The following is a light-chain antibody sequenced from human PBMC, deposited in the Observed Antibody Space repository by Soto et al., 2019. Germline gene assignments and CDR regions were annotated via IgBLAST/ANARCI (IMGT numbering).Light chain of an antibody. Sequence: DIQMTQSPSSLSASVGDRVTITCRASQGIRHYLAWYQQKPGKVPKLLIYEASNLQSGVPSRFSGSGSGTDFTLTISRLEPEDFAVYYCQQYGSSGTFGQGTKGDIK. CDR2: EAS. V-gene: IGKV1-27*01. J-gene: IGKJ1*01. CDR3: QQYGSSGT. CDR1: QGIRHY.